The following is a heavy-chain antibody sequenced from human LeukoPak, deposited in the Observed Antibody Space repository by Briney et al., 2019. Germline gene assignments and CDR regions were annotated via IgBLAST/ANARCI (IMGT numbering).Heavy chain of an antibody. CDR3: ATAYSRGWYYFDY. V-gene: IGHV3-21*04. D-gene: IGHD6-19*01. Sequence: PGGSLRLSCAASGFTFSSYSMNWVRQAPGKGLEWVSSISSSSSYIYYADSVKGRFTISRDNAKNSLYLQMNSLRAEDAAVYYCATAYSRGWYYFDYWGQGTLATVSS. CDR2: ISSSSSYI. J-gene: IGHJ4*02. CDR1: GFTFSSYS.